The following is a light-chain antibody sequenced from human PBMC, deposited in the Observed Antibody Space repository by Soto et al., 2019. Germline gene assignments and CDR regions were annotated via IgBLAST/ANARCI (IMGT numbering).Light chain of an antibody. J-gene: IGKJ4*01. Sequence: DIQLTQSPSFLSASVGDRVTITCRASQGISSYLAWYQQKPGKAPKLLIYAASTLQSGVPSRFSGSGSGPECTLTISSLQPEDFATYSCQQLNSYPLTFGGGTKVEIK. CDR2: AAS. CDR3: QQLNSYPLT. CDR1: QGISSY. V-gene: IGKV1-9*01.